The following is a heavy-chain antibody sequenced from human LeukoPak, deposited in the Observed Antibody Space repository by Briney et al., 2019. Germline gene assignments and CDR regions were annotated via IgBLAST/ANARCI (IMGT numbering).Heavy chain of an antibody. Sequence: GGSLRLSCAASGFTFSSYSMNWVRQAPGKGLEWVSTIGGGGGSTYYADSVKGRFTISRDNSKNTLYLQMNSLRAEDTAVYYCARDRGYFDYWGQGTLVTVSS. V-gene: IGHV3-23*01. J-gene: IGHJ4*02. D-gene: IGHD3-10*01. CDR2: IGGGGGST. CDR3: ARDRGYFDY. CDR1: GFTFSSYS.